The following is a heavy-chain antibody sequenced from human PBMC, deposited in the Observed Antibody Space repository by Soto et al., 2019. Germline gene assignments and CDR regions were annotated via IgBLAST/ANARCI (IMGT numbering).Heavy chain of an antibody. Sequence: SETLSLTCAVYGGSFSGYYWSWIRQPPGKGLEWIGEINHSGSTNYNPSLKSRVTISVDTSKNQFSLKLSSVTAADTAVYYCARSPSIAARFDYWGQGTLVT. V-gene: IGHV4-34*01. CDR1: GGSFSGYY. J-gene: IGHJ4*02. D-gene: IGHD6-6*01. CDR3: ARSPSIAARFDY. CDR2: INHSGST.